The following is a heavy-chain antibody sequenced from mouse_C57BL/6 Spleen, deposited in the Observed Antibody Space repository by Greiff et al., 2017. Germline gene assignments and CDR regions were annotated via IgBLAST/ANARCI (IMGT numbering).Heavy chain of an antibody. D-gene: IGHD1-1*01. CDR2: IDPNSGGT. CDR3: AREWGTTVVEGPPFAY. J-gene: IGHJ3*01. Sequence: QVQLQQPGAELVKPGASVKLSCKASGYTFTSYWMHWVKQRPGRGLEWIGRIDPNSGGTKYNEKFKSKATLTVDKPSSTAYMQLSSLTSEDSAVYYCAREWGTTVVEGPPFAYWGQGTLVTVSA. CDR1: GYTFTSYW. V-gene: IGHV1-72*01.